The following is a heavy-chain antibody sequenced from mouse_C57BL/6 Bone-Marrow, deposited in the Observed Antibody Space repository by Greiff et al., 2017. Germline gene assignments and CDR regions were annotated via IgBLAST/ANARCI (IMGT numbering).Heavy chain of an antibody. V-gene: IGHV1-26*01. CDR2: INPNNGGT. CDR1: GYTFTDYY. Sequence: EVQLQQSGPELVKPGASVKISCKASGYTFTDYYMNWVKQSHGKSLEWIGDINPNNGGTSYNQKFKGKATLTVDKSSSTAYMELRSLASEDSAVYYCASYYGSRGAWFAYWGQGTLVTVSA. J-gene: IGHJ3*01. D-gene: IGHD1-1*01. CDR3: ASYYGSRGAWFAY.